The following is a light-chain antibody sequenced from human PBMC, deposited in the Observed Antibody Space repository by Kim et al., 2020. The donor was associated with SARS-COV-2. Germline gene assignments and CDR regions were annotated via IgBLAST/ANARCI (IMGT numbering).Light chain of an antibody. V-gene: IGKV3-15*01. CDR1: QSISIN. J-gene: IGKJ4*01. Sequence: DTLMTQSPGTLSVSPGERATLSCRASQSISINLAWYQQKPGQAPRLLIYGASTRATGVPARFSGSGSGTEFTLTVSSLQSEDFAVYYCHQYNKWPTFGGGTKVDIK. CDR2: GAS. CDR3: HQYNKWPT.